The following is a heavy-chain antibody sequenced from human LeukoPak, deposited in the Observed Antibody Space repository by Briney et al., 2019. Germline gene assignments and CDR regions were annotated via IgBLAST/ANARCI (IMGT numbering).Heavy chain of an antibody. CDR3: ARARYCSSTSCYILDY. V-gene: IGHV3-74*01. CDR2: INTDGSST. J-gene: IGHJ4*02. Sequence: GGSLRLSCAASGFTFSSYWMHWVRQAPGKGLVWVSRINTDGSSTSYADSVKGRFTISRDNAKNTLYLQMNSLRAEDTAVYYCARARYCSSTSCYILDYWGQGTLVTVSS. D-gene: IGHD2-2*02. CDR1: GFTFSSYW.